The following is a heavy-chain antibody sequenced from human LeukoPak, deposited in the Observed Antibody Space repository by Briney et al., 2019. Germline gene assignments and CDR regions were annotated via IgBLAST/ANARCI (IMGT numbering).Heavy chain of an antibody. J-gene: IGHJ5*02. CDR2: IYPGDSDT. V-gene: IGHV5-51*01. Sequence: GESLKISCKGSGYSFTSYWIGWVRQMPGKVLEWMGIIYPGDSDTRDSPAFQGQVTFSADKSISTAYLQWSSLKASDTAMYYCARRSRVDTAMVGTWGQGTLVTVSS. CDR3: ARRSRVDTAMVGT. CDR1: GYSFTSYW. D-gene: IGHD5-18*01.